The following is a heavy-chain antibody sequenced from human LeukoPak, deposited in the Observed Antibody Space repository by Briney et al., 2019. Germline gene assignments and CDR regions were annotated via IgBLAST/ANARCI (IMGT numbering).Heavy chain of an antibody. CDR3: ARDTLFGLPGYAFDI. D-gene: IGHD3-3*01. V-gene: IGHV4-39*07. CDR1: GGSISSSSYY. Sequence: PSETLSLTCTVSGGSISSSSYYWGWIRQPPGKGLEWIGSIYYSGSTYYNPSLKSRVTISVDTSKNQFSLKLSSVTAADTAVYYCARDTLFGLPGYAFDIWGQGTMVTVSS. CDR2: IYYSGST. J-gene: IGHJ3*02.